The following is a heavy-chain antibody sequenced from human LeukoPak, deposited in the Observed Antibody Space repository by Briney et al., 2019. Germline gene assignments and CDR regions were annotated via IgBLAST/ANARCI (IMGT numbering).Heavy chain of an antibody. CDR2: IWYDGSNK. J-gene: IGHJ3*02. V-gene: IGHV3-33*01. Sequence: QPGGSLRLSCAASGFTFSSYGMHWVRQAPGKGLEWVAVIWYDGSNKYYADSVKGRFTISRDNSKNTLYLQMNSLRAEDTAVYYCARPYCSGGSCYDAFDIWGQGTVVTVSS. CDR1: GFTFSSYG. D-gene: IGHD2-15*01. CDR3: ARPYCSGGSCYDAFDI.